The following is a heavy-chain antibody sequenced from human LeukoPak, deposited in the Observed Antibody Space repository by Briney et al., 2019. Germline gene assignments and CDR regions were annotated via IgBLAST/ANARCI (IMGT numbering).Heavy chain of an antibody. CDR2: IYYSGST. Sequence: SETLSLTCTVSGGSISSYYWSWIRQPPGKGLEWIGYIYYSGSTNYNPSLKSRVTISADTSKNQFSLKLSSVTAADTAVYYCARVEGAVTTPYYYYMDVWGKGTTVTISS. CDR3: ARVEGAVTTPYYYYMDV. V-gene: IGHV4-59*01. CDR1: GGSISSYY. J-gene: IGHJ6*03. D-gene: IGHD4-17*01.